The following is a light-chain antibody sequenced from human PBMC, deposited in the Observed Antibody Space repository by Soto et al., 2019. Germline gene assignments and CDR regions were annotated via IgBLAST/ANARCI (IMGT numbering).Light chain of an antibody. V-gene: IGKV3-15*01. Sequence: EIVMTKSTATLSVSPGERATLSCRASQSVSSNLAWYQQKPGQAPRLLIYGASTRATGIPARFSGSGSGTEFTLTINSLQSEDFAVYYCQHYDAWPLTFGGGTKVDIK. CDR2: GAS. CDR1: QSVSSN. J-gene: IGKJ4*01. CDR3: QHYDAWPLT.